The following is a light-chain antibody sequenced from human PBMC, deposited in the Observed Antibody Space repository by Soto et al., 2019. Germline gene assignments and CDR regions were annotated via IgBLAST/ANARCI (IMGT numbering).Light chain of an antibody. V-gene: IGKV1-12*01. CDR1: QDIINW. CDR3: QQSDSFPFT. Sequence: DIQMTQYPSYVSASEGDRVTITCRASQDIINWLAWFQHKPGKAPRLLIYSASTLQRGGTSRFSGSGSGTESTLTITRRLTEDVSTDYYQQSDSFPFTFGTGTKVDV. J-gene: IGKJ3*01. CDR2: SAS.